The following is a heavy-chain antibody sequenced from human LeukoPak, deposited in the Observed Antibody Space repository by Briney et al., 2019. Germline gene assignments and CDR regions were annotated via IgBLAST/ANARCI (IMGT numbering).Heavy chain of an antibody. D-gene: IGHD6-19*01. V-gene: IGHV1-18*01. CDR2: ISTSTDNT. Sequence: GASVKVSCKASGYTFTRFGFSWVRQAPGQGLEWMGWISTSTDNTNYAQNLQGRVTMTTDTSSNTAYMELRSLTSDDTAVYYCTRDHVAVAGTTDYWGQGTLVTVPS. J-gene: IGHJ4*02. CDR1: GYTFTRFG. CDR3: TRDHVAVAGTTDY.